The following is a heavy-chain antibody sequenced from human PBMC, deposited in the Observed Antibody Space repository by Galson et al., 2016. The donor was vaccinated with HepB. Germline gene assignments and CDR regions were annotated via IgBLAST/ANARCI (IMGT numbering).Heavy chain of an antibody. D-gene: IGHD3-10*01. CDR1: GFTFDDYA. CDR3: AKGGLVVQGDYYYGMDV. CDR2: SSWNSGSI. Sequence: SLRLSCAASGFTFDDYAIHWVRQAPGKGLEWVSGSSWNSGSIGYADSVKGRFTISRDNAKNSLYLQMNSLRAEDTALYYCAKGGLVVQGDYYYGMDVWGQGTTVTVSS. V-gene: IGHV3-9*01. J-gene: IGHJ6*02.